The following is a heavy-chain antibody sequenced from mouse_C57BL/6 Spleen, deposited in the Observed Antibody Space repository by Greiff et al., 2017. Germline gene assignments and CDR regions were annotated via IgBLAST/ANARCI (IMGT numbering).Heavy chain of an antibody. CDR2: INYDGSST. CDR3: ARDTGVYYAMDY. J-gene: IGHJ4*01. Sequence: EVMLVESEGGLVQPGSSMKLSCTASGFTFSDYYMAWVRQVPEKGLEWVANINYDGSSTYYLDSLKSRFIISRDNAKNILYLQMSSLKSEDTATYYCARDTGVYYAMDYWGQGTSVTVSS. V-gene: IGHV5-16*01. CDR1: GFTFSDYY.